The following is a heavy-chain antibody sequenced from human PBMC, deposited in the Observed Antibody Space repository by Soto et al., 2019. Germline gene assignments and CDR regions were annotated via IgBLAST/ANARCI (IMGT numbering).Heavy chain of an antibody. J-gene: IGHJ4*02. D-gene: IGHD1-26*01. CDR3: ARWDLDW. Sequence: QVQLVESGGGVVQPGKSLRLSCAASGFTFSHHGIHWVRQAPGKGLEWVPVIWYDGSLKYYADSVQGRLIVSRDNSKNTGYLQMNSLRVEDTAVYYCARWDLDWWGQGTLVTVSS. CDR2: IWYDGSLK. CDR1: GFTFSHHG. V-gene: IGHV3-33*01.